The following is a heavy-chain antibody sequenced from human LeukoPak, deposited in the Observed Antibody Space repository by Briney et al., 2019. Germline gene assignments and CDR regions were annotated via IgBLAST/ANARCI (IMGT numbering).Heavy chain of an antibody. CDR3: AKSGHSYGYRSVDY. CDR2: ISYDGSNK. J-gene: IGHJ4*02. CDR1: GFTFSSYG. D-gene: IGHD5-18*01. Sequence: GGSLRLSCAASGFTFSSYGMHWVRQAPGKGLEWVAVISYDGSNKYYADSVKGRFTISRDNSKNTLYLQMNSLRAEDTAVYYCAKSGHSYGYRSVDYWGQGTLVTVSS. V-gene: IGHV3-30*18.